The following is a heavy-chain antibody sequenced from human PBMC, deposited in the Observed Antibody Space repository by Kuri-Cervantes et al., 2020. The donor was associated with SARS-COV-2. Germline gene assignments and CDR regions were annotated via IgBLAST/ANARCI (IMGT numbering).Heavy chain of an antibody. D-gene: IGHD3-3*01. CDR3: ARGRVLPSITIFGVVHHDAFDI. CDR1: GYTFTGYY. V-gene: IGHV1-46*01. Sequence: ASVKVSCKASGYTFTGYYMHWVRQAPGQGLEWMGWINPSGGSTSYAQKFQGRVTMTRDTSTSTVYMELSSLRSEDTAVYYCARGRVLPSITIFGVVHHDAFDIWGQGTRVTVSS. J-gene: IGHJ3*02. CDR2: INPSGGST.